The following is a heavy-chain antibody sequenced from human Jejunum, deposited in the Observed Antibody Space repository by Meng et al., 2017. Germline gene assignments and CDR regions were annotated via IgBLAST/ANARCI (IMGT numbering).Heavy chain of an antibody. J-gene: IGHJ4*02. CDR3: ARVYSDYVWGRSTQEYFDF. D-gene: IGHD3-16*01. V-gene: IGHV4-59*01. Sequence: SETLSLTCTVSSGSINKNFWSWIRQSPGKGLEWIGNIYYSGSTNYNPSLTSRVTMSIDTSKNQFPLKLNSLTAADTAVYYCARVYSDYVWGRSTQEYFDFWGQGTLVTVSS. CDR1: SGSINKNF. CDR2: IYYSGST.